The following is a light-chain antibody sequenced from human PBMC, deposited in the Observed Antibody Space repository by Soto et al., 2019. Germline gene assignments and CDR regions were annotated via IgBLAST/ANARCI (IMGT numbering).Light chain of an antibody. CDR1: QSISSS. J-gene: IGKJ1*01. V-gene: IGKV3-15*01. Sequence: DIVLTQSPGTLSLSPGERASLSCGASQSISSSFLAWYQQKPGQAPRLLIYGASTRATGIPARFSGSGSGTEFTLTISSLQSEDFAVYHCQQYNNWPPWTFGQGTKVDIK. CDR3: QQYNNWPPWT. CDR2: GAS.